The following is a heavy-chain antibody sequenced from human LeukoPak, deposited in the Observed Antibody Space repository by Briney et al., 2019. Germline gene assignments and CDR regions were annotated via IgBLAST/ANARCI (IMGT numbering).Heavy chain of an antibody. CDR1: GGTFSSYA. D-gene: IGHD5-12*01. CDR3: ARAPRGYSGYDWGTDYGDFYFDY. Sequence: ASVKVSCKASGGTFSSYAISWVRQAPGQGLEWMGWISAYNGNTNYAQKLQGRVTMTTDTSTSTAYMELRSLRSDDTAVYYCARAPRGYSGYDWGTDYGDFYFDYWGQGTLVTVSS. V-gene: IGHV1-18*01. J-gene: IGHJ4*02. CDR2: ISAYNGNT.